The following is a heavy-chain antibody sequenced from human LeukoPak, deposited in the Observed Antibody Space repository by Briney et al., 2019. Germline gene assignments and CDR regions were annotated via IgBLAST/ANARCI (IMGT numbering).Heavy chain of an antibody. V-gene: IGHV5-51*01. J-gene: IGHJ3*02. Sequence: GESLEISCKGSGYSFTSYWIGWVRQMPGKGLEWMGIIYPGDSDTRYSPSFQGQVTISADKSISTAYLQWSSLKASDTAMYYCARARSAYGDYNAFDIWGQRTMVTVSS. D-gene: IGHD4-17*01. CDR1: GYSFTSYW. CDR2: IYPGDSDT. CDR3: ARARSAYGDYNAFDI.